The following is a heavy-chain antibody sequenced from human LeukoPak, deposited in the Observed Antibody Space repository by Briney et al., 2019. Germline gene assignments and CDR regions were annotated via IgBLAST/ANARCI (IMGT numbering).Heavy chain of an antibody. CDR2: ISPSSTSI. D-gene: IGHD5-24*01. J-gene: IGHJ4*02. CDR1: GFTFSRYS. CDR3: ARDTGYNTFDY. V-gene: IGHV3-48*02. Sequence: GGSLRLSCAASGFTFSRYSMNWVRQAPGKGLEWISYISPSSTSIHYADSVKGRFTISRDNAKNSLYLQMNGLRDEDTAVYYCARDTGYNTFDYWGQGTLVTVSS.